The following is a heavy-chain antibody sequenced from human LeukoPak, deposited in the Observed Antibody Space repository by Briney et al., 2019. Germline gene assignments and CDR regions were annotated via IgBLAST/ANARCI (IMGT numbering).Heavy chain of an antibody. V-gene: IGHV1-46*01. CDR3: ARVGGAAAGMWDYFDY. CDR1: GYTFTSYY. CDR2: INPSGGST. Sequence: ASVKVSCKASGYTFTSYYMHWVRQAPGQGLEWMGIINPSGGSTSYAQKFQGRVTMTRDTSTSTVYMELSSLRSEDTAVYYCARVGGAAAGMWDYFDYWGQGTLVTVSS. D-gene: IGHD6-13*01. J-gene: IGHJ4*02.